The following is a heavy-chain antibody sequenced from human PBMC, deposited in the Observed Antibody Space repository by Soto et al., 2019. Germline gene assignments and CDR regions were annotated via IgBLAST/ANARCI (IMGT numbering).Heavy chain of an antibody. D-gene: IGHD6-13*01. CDR1: GFSFSSYA. J-gene: IGHJ4*02. Sequence: QLVESGGGLVQPGRSLRLSCVASGFSFSSYAMTWVRQAPGKGLEWVSVISGSDGSTYYADSVKGRFTISRDNSKNTLYLQMNSLRAEDTAVYYCAKDRERDAWYEDYWGQGTLVTVSS. CDR3: AKDRERDAWYEDY. V-gene: IGHV3-23*04. CDR2: ISGSDGST.